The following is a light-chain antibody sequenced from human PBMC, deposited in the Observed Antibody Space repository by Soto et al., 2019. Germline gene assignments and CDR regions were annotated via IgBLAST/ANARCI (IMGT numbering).Light chain of an antibody. CDR1: QDVKNY. Sequence: VMTQSPATLSVSPGDRATLSCRASQDVKNYVAWYQHKPGQAPRLLIYGTSTRAKGIPARFSGSGSGTEFSLTISSLQSEDFALYYCQQYNDWPPATFGQGTKVAVK. J-gene: IGKJ1*01. CDR2: GTS. V-gene: IGKV3-15*01. CDR3: QQYNDWPPAT.